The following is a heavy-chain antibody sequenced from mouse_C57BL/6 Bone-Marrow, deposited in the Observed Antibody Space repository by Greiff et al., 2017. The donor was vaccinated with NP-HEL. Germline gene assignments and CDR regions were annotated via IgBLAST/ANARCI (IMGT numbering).Heavy chain of an antibody. D-gene: IGHD2-2*01. CDR2: IDPEDGEI. V-gene: IGHV14-2*01. J-gene: IGHJ4*01. CDR1: GFNIKDYY. CDR3: ANGYPYYYARDD. Sequence: EVQLQQSGAELVKPGASVKLSCTASGFNIKDYYMHWVKKRTEQGLEWIGRIDPEDGEIKYAPKFQGKATITADTSSNTAYLQLRSLTSDDTAVYYCANGYPYYYARDDWGQGTAVTVSS.